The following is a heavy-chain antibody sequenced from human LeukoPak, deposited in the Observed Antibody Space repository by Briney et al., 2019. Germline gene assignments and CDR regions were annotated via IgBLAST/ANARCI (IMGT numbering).Heavy chain of an antibody. CDR1: GFTFSSYA. Sequence: TGGSLRLSCAASGFTFSSYAMSWVRQAPGKGLEWVSGLSAIGGSTYYADSVKGRFTVSRDNSKNTLYLQMNSLRAEDTAVYYCAKHDHDFWSGDNVGFDYWGQGTLVTVSS. V-gene: IGHV3-23*01. CDR2: LSAIGGST. D-gene: IGHD3-3*01. J-gene: IGHJ4*02. CDR3: AKHDHDFWSGDNVGFDY.